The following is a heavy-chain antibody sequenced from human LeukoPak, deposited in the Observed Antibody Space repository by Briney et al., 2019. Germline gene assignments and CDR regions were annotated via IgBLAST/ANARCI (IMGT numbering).Heavy chain of an antibody. CDR3: ARANRRFLEWLSNLDLDH. Sequence: GGSLRLSCAASGFTFSSYNMNWVRQAPGKGLEWVSSISSSSSYIYYADSLKGRFTISRDNAKSSLYLQMNSLRAEDTAVYYCARANRRFLEWLSNLDLDHWGQGTLVTVSS. CDR1: GFTFSSYN. J-gene: IGHJ4*02. CDR2: ISSSSSYI. D-gene: IGHD3-3*01. V-gene: IGHV3-21*06.